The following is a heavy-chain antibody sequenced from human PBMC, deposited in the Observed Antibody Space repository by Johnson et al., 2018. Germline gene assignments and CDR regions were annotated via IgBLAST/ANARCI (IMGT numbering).Heavy chain of an antibody. D-gene: IGHD3-10*01. J-gene: IGHJ5*02. V-gene: IGHV3-30*18. CDR1: GFTFSSYG. CDR3: AKGGYYYGSGGPDPHWFDP. CDR2: ISYDGSNE. Sequence: QVQLVQSGGGVVQPGRSLRLSCAASGFTFSSYGMHWVRQAPGKGLEWMAAISYDGSNEYYADSVKGRFTISRDNSKNTLYLQMNSLRAGDTAGYYCAKGGYYYGSGGPDPHWFDPWGQGTLVTVSS.